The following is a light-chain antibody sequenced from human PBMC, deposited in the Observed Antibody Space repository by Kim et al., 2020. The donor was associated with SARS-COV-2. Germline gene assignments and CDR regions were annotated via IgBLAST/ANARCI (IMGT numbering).Light chain of an antibody. CDR1: QTVSSN. Sequence: EIVMTQSPATLSVSPGERATLSCRASQTVSSNLAWYQQKPGQAPRLLIFGASTRATGIPASFSGSGSGTEFTLTISSLQSEDFAVYYCQQYYKWPLTFGGGTKVEIK. CDR3: QQYYKWPLT. J-gene: IGKJ4*01. V-gene: IGKV3-15*01. CDR2: GAS.